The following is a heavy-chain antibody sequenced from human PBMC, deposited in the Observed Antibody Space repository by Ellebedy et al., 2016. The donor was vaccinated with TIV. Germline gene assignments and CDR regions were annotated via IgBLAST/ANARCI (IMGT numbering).Heavy chain of an antibody. D-gene: IGHD4-17*01. CDR1: RFTFNTYA. CDR2: ISGSGGST. CDR3: ATKATAVTTRQIYYYGLDV. J-gene: IGHJ6*02. Sequence: PGGSLRLSCAASRFTFNTYAMTWVRQAPGKGPEWVSSISGSGGSTYYADSVRGRFTISRDNSKSTMFLQMTSLRADDTAVYYCATKATAVTTRQIYYYGLDVWGRGTTVTVS. V-gene: IGHV3-23*01.